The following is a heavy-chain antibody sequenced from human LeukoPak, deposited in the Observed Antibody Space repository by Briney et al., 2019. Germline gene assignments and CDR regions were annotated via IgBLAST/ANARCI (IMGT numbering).Heavy chain of an antibody. J-gene: IGHJ6*03. D-gene: IGHD2-2*01. Sequence: SETLSLTCAVYGGSFSGYYWSWIRQPPGKGLEWIGEINHSGSTNYTPALKSRVTISADTSKNQFSLKLSSVTAADTAVYYCARWRTVHPVVPAAIGYYYIDVWGKGTTVTVSS. CDR3: ARWRTVHPVVPAAIGYYYIDV. CDR1: GGSFSGYY. CDR2: INHSGST. V-gene: IGHV4-34*01.